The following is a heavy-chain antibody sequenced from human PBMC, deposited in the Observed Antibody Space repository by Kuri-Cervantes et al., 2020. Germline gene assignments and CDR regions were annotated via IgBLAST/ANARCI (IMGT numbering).Heavy chain of an antibody. CDR2: ITPFNGNT. Sequence: SVKVSCKASGYTFTGYYMHWVRQAPGQGLEWMGWITPFNGNTNYAQKFQDRVTITRDRSMSTAYMELSSLRSEDTAMYYCARAQYCSGSLCYSRFDYWGQGTLVTVSS. V-gene: IGHV1-45*02. CDR1: GYTFTGYY. D-gene: IGHD2-15*01. CDR3: ARAQYCSGSLCYSRFDY. J-gene: IGHJ4*02.